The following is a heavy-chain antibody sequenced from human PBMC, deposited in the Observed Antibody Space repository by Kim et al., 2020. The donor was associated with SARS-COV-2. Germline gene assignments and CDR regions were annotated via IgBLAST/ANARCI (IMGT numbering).Heavy chain of an antibody. CDR3: ARVAVRGDIMPHYFDY. V-gene: IGHV3-30*07. D-gene: IGHD3-10*01. J-gene: IGHJ4*02. Sequence: SVKGRFTISRDNSKNTLYLQMNSLRAEDTAVYYCARVAVRGDIMPHYFDYWGQGTLVTVSS.